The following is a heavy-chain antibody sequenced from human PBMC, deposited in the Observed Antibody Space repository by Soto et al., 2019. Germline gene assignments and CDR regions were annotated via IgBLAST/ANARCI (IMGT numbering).Heavy chain of an antibody. J-gene: IGHJ4*02. Sequence: SETLSLTCTVSGGSTSSDNYWSWIRQPPGKGLEWIGHIYYSGNTDYNPSLKSRLAISIDTSKNQFSLKLSSVTATDTAVYFCAREGGESSDGLYYFDSWGQGSLVTVS. CDR3: AREGGESSDGLYYFDS. CDR2: IYYSGNT. V-gene: IGHV4-30-4*01. CDR1: GGSTSSDNY. D-gene: IGHD3-16*01.